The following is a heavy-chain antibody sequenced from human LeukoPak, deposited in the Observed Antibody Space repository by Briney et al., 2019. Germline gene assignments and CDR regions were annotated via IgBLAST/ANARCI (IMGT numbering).Heavy chain of an antibody. J-gene: IGHJ2*01. CDR3: ARNQRVWGQQLVNRYFDL. CDR1: GGSISSYY. D-gene: IGHD6-13*01. V-gene: IGHV4-59*01. Sequence: SETLSLTCTVSGGSISSYYWSWIRQPPGKGLEWIGYIYYSGSTNYNPPLKSRVTISVDTSKNQFSLKLSSVTAADTAVYYCARNQRVWGQQLVNRYFDLWGRGTLVTVSS. CDR2: IYYSGST.